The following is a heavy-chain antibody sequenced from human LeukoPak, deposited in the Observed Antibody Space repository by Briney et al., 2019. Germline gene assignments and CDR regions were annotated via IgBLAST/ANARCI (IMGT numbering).Heavy chain of an antibody. CDR3: ARASVGAKIRYSFDY. V-gene: IGHV1-8*01. Sequence: ASVKVSCKASGYTFTSYDINWVRQGTGQGLEWMVWMNPNSGKTGYAQKFQGRVTMTRNTSISTAYMELSSLRSEDTAVYYCARASVGAKIRYSFDYWGQGTLVTVSS. D-gene: IGHD1-26*01. J-gene: IGHJ4*02. CDR1: GYTFTSYD. CDR2: MNPNSGKT.